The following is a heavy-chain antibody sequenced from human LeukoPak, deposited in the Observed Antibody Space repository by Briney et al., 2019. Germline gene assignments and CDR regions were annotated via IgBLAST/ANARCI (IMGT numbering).Heavy chain of an antibody. CDR3: ARGSTPRGY. CDR1: GGSISSYY. J-gene: IGHJ4*02. V-gene: IGHV4-59*01. CDR2: IYYSGST. D-gene: IGHD2-2*01. Sequence: PSETLSLTCTVSGGSISSYYWSWIRQPPGQGLEWIGYIYYSGSTNYNPSLKSRVTISVDTSKNQFSLKLSSVTAADTAVYYCARGSTPRGYWGQGTLVTVSS.